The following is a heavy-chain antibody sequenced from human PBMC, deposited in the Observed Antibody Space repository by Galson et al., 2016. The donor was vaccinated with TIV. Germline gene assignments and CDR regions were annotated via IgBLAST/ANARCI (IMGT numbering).Heavy chain of an antibody. V-gene: IGHV3-11*04. Sequence: SLRLSCAVSGFTFTDYYMNWIRQAPGKGQEWVSYISNGGNTTYYADFVKGRFTISRDNAKNSLYLHMSSLRAEDTAVYYCARAVTMRVADYYYGMDVWGQGTAVSVSS. D-gene: IGHD3-22*01. CDR1: GFTFTDYY. CDR3: ARAVTMRVADYYYGMDV. CDR2: ISNGGNTT. J-gene: IGHJ6*02.